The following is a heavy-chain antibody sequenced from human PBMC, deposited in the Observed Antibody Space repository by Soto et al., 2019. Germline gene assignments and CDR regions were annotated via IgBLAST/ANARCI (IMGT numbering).Heavy chain of an antibody. D-gene: IGHD6-19*01. V-gene: IGHV3-30*18. Sequence: GGSLRLSCAASGFTFSSYGMHWVRQAPGKGLEWVAVISYDGSNKYYADSVKGRFTISRDNSKNTLYLQMNSLRAEDTAVYYCAKSQAVAGIKIYYYYGMDVWGQGTTVTVSS. J-gene: IGHJ6*02. CDR1: GFTFSSYG. CDR2: ISYDGSNK. CDR3: AKSQAVAGIKIYYYYGMDV.